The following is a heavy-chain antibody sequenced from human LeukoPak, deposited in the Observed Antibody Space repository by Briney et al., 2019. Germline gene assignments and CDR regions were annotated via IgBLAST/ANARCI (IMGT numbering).Heavy chain of an antibody. J-gene: IGHJ4*02. CDR2: ISSSSTI. CDR3: ARGEDYGDNIDY. CDR1: GFTFSSYS. Sequence: GSLRLSCAASGFTFSSYSMNWVRQAPGKGLEWVSYISSSSTIYYADSVKGRFTISRDNAKNSLYLQMNSLRAEDTAVYYCARGEDYGDNIDYWGQGTLVTVSS. D-gene: IGHD4-17*01. V-gene: IGHV3-48*04.